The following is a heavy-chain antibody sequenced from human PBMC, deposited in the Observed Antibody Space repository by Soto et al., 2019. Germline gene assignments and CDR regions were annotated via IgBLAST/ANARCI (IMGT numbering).Heavy chain of an antibody. Sequence: VGSLRLSCAASGFAFSSYGMHWVRQAPGKGLEWVALISYDGSNKNYADSVKGRFTISRDNSKNTLYLQMNSLGAEDTAMFYCAKDLVGGVRYYYGMDVWGQGTTVTVSS. CDR3: AKDLVGGVRYYYGMDV. CDR1: GFAFSSYG. D-gene: IGHD1-26*01. J-gene: IGHJ6*02. V-gene: IGHV3-30*18. CDR2: ISYDGSNK.